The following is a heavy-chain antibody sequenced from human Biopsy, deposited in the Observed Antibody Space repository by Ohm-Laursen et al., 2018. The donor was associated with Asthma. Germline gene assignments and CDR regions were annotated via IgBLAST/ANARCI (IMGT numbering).Heavy chain of an antibody. Sequence: GQTLSLTCAASGFTVSRDHMFWVRQAPGKGLEWVSVIYSGGTSDTADSVRGRFTISRDFYKNTLYLQMDSLRAEDTAVYYCTRDRYYSSGWSYYYYGMDVWGQGTTVTVSS. V-gene: IGHV3-53*01. CDR1: GFTVSRDH. J-gene: IGHJ6*02. CDR3: TRDRYYSSGWSYYYYGMDV. D-gene: IGHD6-19*01. CDR2: IYSGGTS.